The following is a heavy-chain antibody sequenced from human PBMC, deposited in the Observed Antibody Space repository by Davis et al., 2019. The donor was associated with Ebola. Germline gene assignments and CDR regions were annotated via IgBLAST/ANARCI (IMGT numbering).Heavy chain of an antibody. V-gene: IGHV3-21*01. J-gene: IGHJ4*02. CDR3: ARVLRWLRLRAPLDY. CDR1: GFTFSSYS. Sequence: PGGSLRLSCAASGFTFSSYSMNWVRQAPGKGLEWVSSISSSSSYIYYADSVKGRFTISRDNSKNTLYLQMNSLRAEDTAVYYCARVLRWLRLRAPLDYWGQGTLVTVSS. CDR2: ISSSSSYI. D-gene: IGHD5-12*01.